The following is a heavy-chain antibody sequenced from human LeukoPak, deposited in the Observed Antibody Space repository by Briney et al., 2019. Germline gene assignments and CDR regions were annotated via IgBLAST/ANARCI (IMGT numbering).Heavy chain of an antibody. CDR2: IKSKTDGGTT. J-gene: IGHJ1*01. V-gene: IGHV3-15*01. D-gene: IGHD2-2*01. CDR1: GFTFSNAW. Sequence: GGSLILSCAASGFTFSNAWMSWVRQAPGKGLEWVGRIKSKTDGGTTDYAAPVKGRFTISRDYSKTTLYLQMNSLKTEDTAVYYCTARYCRSTSCYGEYFQRWGQGTLVTVSS. CDR3: TARYCRSTSCYGEYFQR.